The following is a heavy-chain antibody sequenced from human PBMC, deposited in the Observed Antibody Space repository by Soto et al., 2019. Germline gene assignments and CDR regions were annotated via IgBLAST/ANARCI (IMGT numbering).Heavy chain of an antibody. CDR3: TLNAFGF. Sequence: QVQLVQSGAEVKKPGASAKLTCMTSGYTFTSYYIHWERQAPGQGLEWVAIINPSDGSTSTTQKFRGRGTATRDMSTSTVYIVMGSLRSDDAAVYYCTLNAFGFWGQGTIFTVSS. CDR2: INPSDGST. J-gene: IGHJ3*01. V-gene: IGHV1-46*01. CDR1: GYTFTSYY.